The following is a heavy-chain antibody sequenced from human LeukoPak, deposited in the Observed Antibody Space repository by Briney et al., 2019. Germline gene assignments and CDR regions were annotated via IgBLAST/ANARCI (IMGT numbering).Heavy chain of an antibody. J-gene: IGHJ6*02. D-gene: IGHD6-13*01. CDR1: GGTFSSYA. CDR3: ARVFIAAAGLLLYYYGMDV. Sequence: SVRVSCKASGGTFSSYAVSWVRQAPGQGLEWMGRIIPILGIANYAQKFQGRVTITADKSTSTAYMELSSLRSEDTAVYYCARVFIAAAGLLLYYYGMDVWGQGTTVTVSS. CDR2: IIPILGIA. V-gene: IGHV1-69*04.